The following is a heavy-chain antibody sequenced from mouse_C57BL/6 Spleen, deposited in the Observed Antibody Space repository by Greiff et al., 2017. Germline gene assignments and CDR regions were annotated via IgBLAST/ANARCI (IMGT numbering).Heavy chain of an antibody. J-gene: IGHJ1*03. CDR2: IDPETGGT. Sequence: VQLQQSGAELVRPGASVTLSCKASGYTFTDYEMHWVKQTPVHGLEWIGAIDPETGGTAYNQKFKGKAILTADKSSSTAYMELRSLTSEDSAVYYCTRRWLLRYFDVWGTGTTVTVSS. CDR1: GYTFTDYE. CDR3: TRRWLLRYFDV. D-gene: IGHD2-3*01. V-gene: IGHV1-15*01.